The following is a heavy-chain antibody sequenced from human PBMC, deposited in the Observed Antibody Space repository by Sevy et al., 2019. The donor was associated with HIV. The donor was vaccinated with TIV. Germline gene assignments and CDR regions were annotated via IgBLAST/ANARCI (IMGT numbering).Heavy chain of an antibody. V-gene: IGHV3-48*02. D-gene: IGHD7-27*01. Sequence: GGSLRLSCAASGFTFSSYSMNWVRQAPGKGLEWVSYISSSSSTIYYADSVKGRFTISRDNAKNSLYLQMNSLRDEDTAVHYCARDLEGGNWGHAFDIWGQGTMVTVSS. J-gene: IGHJ3*02. CDR1: GFTFSSYS. CDR2: ISSSSSTI. CDR3: ARDLEGGNWGHAFDI.